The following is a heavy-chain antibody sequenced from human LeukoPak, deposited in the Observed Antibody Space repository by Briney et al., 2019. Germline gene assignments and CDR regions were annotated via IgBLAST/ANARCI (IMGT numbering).Heavy chain of an antibody. CDR3: ARHVWLQPFDY. V-gene: IGHV4-59*08. CDR2: IYYSGST. CDR1: GGSMNSYY. J-gene: IGHJ4*02. D-gene: IGHD3-9*01. Sequence: KASETLSRTCSVSGGSMNSYYWSWIRQSPGKGLEWIGYIYYSGSTNYNPSLKSRVTISVDTSKNQFSLKLSSVTAADTALYYCARHVWLQPFDYWGQGTLVTVSS.